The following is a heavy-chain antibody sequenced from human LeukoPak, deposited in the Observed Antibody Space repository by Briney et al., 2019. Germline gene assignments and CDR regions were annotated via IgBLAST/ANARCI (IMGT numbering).Heavy chain of an antibody. CDR1: GGSISSSSYY. J-gene: IGHJ5*02. CDR3: ARAGGSSSFGGRWFDP. Sequence: SETLSLTCTVSGGSISSSSYYWGWIRQPPGKGLEWIGSIYHSGSTYYNPSLKSRVTISVDTSKNQFSLKLSSVTAADTAVYYCARAGGSSSFGGRWFDPWGQGTLVTVSS. V-gene: IGHV4-39*07. D-gene: IGHD6-6*01. CDR2: IYHSGST.